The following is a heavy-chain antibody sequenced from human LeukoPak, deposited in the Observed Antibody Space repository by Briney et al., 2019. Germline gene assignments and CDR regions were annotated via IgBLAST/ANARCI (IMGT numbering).Heavy chain of an antibody. CDR1: GGSISSYY. D-gene: IGHD4-17*01. J-gene: IGHJ5*02. V-gene: IGHV4-4*07. Sequence: LSETLSLTCTVSGGSISSYYWSWIRQPAGKGLEWIGRIYTSGSTNYNPSLKSRVTKSVDTSKNQFSLKLSSVTAADTAVYYCARAGNYYGDYLFDDNNWFDPWGQGTLVTVSS. CDR3: ARAGNYYGDYLFDDNNWFDP. CDR2: IYTSGST.